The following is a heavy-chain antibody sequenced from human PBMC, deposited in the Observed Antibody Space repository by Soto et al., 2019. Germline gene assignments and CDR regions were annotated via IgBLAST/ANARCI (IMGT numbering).Heavy chain of an antibody. V-gene: IGHV4-30-2*01. CDR3: ARVYNWFDP. Sequence: SDTLSLTCSVSGGSISSGGYSGSWIRQPPGKGLEWIGYIYHSGSTYYNPSLKSRVTISVDRSKNQFSLKLSSVTAADTAVYYCARVYNWFDPWGQGTLVTVSS. CDR1: GGSISSGGYS. J-gene: IGHJ5*02. CDR2: IYHSGST.